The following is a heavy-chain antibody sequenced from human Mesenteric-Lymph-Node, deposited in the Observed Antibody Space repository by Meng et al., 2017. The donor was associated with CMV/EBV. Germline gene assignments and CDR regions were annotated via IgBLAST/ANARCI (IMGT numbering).Heavy chain of an antibody. J-gene: IGHJ6*02. CDR3: ARRAGTDYYYAMDV. CDR2: IYSSGTT. Sequence: GESLKISCAASGFTVSSNYMTWVRQAPGKGLEWVSVIYSSGTTYYADSVKGRFTISRDNSKNTVYLQLNSLRAEDTAVYYCARRAGTDYYYAMDVWGQGTTVTVS. D-gene: IGHD6-19*01. CDR1: GFTVSSNY. V-gene: IGHV3-53*01.